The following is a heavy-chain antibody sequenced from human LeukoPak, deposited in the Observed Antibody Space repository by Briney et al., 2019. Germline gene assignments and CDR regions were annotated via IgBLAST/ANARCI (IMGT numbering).Heavy chain of an antibody. CDR1: GYTFTGYY. CDR2: INPNSGGT. CDR3: ARDRAVAGWESFDY. V-gene: IGHV1-2*02. D-gene: IGHD6-19*01. Sequence: GASVKVSCKASGYTFTGYYMHWVRQAPGQGLEWMGWINPNSGGTNYAQKFQGRVTMTRDTSISTAYMELSRLRSDDTAVYYCARDRAVAGWESFDYWGQGTWVTVSP. J-gene: IGHJ4*02.